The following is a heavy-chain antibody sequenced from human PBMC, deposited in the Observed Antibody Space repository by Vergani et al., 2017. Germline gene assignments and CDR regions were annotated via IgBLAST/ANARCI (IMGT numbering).Heavy chain of an antibody. Sequence: EVQLVESGGGLVKPGGSLRLSCAASGFTFSSYSMNWVRQAPGKGLEWVSAISGSGGSTYYADSVKGRFTISRDNSKNTLYLQMNSLRAEDTAVYYCARSTIAVAGDFDYWGQGTLVTVSS. CDR2: ISGSGGST. J-gene: IGHJ4*02. CDR3: ARSTIAVAGDFDY. CDR1: GFTFSSYS. V-gene: IGHV3-23*04. D-gene: IGHD6-19*01.